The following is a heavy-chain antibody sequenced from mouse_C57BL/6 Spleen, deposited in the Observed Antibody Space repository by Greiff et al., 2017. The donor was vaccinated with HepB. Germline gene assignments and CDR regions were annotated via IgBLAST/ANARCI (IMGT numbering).Heavy chain of an antibody. Sequence: EVKLVESGGGLVKPGGSLKLSCAASGFTFSSYTMSWVRLTPEKRLEWVATISGGGGNTYYPDSVKGRVTITRDNAKNTLYLQMSSLRSEDTALYYCARPFFDYWGQGTTLTVSS. V-gene: IGHV5-9*01. J-gene: IGHJ2*01. CDR1: GFTFSSYT. CDR2: ISGGGGNT. CDR3: ARPFFDY.